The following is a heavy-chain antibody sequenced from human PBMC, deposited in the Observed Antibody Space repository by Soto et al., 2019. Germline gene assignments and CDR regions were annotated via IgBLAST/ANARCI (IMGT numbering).Heavy chain of an antibody. J-gene: IGHJ4*02. V-gene: IGHV1-46*03. CDR2: INTSGGST. Sequence: VASVKVSCKASGYTFTSYYMHWVRQAPGQGLEWMGIINTSGGSTSYAQKFQGRVTMTRDTSTSTVYMELSSLRSEDTAVYYCAMIGSSWLQIQHFDYWGQGTLVTVSS. D-gene: IGHD6-13*01. CDR3: AMIGSSWLQIQHFDY. CDR1: GYTFTSYY.